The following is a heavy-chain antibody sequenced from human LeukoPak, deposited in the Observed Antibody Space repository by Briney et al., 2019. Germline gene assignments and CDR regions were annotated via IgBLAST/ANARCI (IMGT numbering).Heavy chain of an antibody. J-gene: IGHJ5*02. CDR2: IYYSGST. D-gene: IGHD2-2*01. Sequence: SETLSLTCTVSGGSISSGGYYWSWIRQHPGKGLEWIGYIYYSGSTYYNPSLKSRVIISVDTSKNQFSLKLSSVTAADTAVYYCARGDCSSTSCYYRVWFDPWGQGTLVTVSS. CDR1: GGSISSGGYY. V-gene: IGHV4-31*03. CDR3: ARGDCSSTSCYYRVWFDP.